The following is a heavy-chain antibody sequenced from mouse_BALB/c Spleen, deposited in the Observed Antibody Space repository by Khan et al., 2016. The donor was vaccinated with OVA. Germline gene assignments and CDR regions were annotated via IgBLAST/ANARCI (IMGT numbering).Heavy chain of an antibody. V-gene: IGHV2-9*02. D-gene: IGHD2-1*01. Sequence: VELVESGPGLVAPSQSLSITCTVSGFSLTSYGVHWVRQTPGTCLEWLGIIWAGGSTNDNSALMSRLSISKDNSKSQVFFKMNSLQTDNTAMYFCFRYYDNFVEDFDGWGAGTAVTVSS. CDR1: GFSLTSYG. CDR2: IWAGGST. J-gene: IGHJ1*01. CDR3: FRYYDNFVEDFDG.